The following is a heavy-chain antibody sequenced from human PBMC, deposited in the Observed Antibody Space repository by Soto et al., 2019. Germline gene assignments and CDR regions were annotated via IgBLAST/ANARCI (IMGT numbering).Heavy chain of an antibody. CDR3: ASGTYSYGALDAFDI. CDR1: GFTFISSA. D-gene: IGHD5-18*01. Sequence: QMQLVQSGPEVKKPGTSVKVSCKASGFTFISSAMQWVRQARGQRLEWIGWIVVGSGNTNYAQKFQERVTITRDMSTSTGYLELSSLRSEDTAVYYCASGTYSYGALDAFDIWGQGTMVTVSS. V-gene: IGHV1-58*02. J-gene: IGHJ3*02. CDR2: IVVGSGNT.